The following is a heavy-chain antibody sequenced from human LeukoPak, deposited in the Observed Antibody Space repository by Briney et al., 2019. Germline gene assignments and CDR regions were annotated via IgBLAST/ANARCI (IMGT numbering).Heavy chain of an antibody. CDR3: AKDRLLLARGVIDAFDI. CDR1: GFTFSSYG. V-gene: IGHV3-21*05. CDR2: ISNSGGYT. J-gene: IGHJ3*02. D-gene: IGHD3-10*01. Sequence: GGSLRLSCAASGFTFSSYGMHWVRQAPGQGLEWVSYISNSGGYTNYADSVAGRFTISRDNSKNTLYLQMNSLRAEDTAVYYCAKDRLLLARGVIDAFDIWGQGTMVTVSS.